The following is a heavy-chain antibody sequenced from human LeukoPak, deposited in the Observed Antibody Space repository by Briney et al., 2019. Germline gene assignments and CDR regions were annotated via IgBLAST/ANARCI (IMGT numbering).Heavy chain of an antibody. Sequence: GGSLRLSCAASGFTFSSYAMHWVRHAPGKGLEWVAVISYDGSNKYYADSVKGRFTISRDNSKNTLYLQMNSLRAEDTAVYYCAKDLSYYGSGRGAIDYWGQGALVTVSS. J-gene: IGHJ4*02. CDR2: ISYDGSNK. CDR1: GFTFSSYA. V-gene: IGHV3-30*04. CDR3: AKDLSYYGSGRGAIDY. D-gene: IGHD3-10*01.